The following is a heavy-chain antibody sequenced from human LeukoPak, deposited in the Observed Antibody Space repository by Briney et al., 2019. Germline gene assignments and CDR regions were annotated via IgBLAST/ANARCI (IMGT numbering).Heavy chain of an antibody. D-gene: IGHD2-2*01. CDR2: IYYSGST. CDR1: GGSISSYY. J-gene: IGHJ5*02. V-gene: IGHV4-59*01. Sequence: PSETLSLTCTVSGGSISSYYWSWIRQPPGKGLEWIGYIYYSGSTNYNPSLKSRVTISVDTSKNQFSLKLSSVTAADTAVYYCARYQLLNWFDPWGQGTLVTVSS. CDR3: ARYQLLNWFDP.